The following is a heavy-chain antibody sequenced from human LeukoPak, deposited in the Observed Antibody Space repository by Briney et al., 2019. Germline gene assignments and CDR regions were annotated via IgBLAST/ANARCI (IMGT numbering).Heavy chain of an antibody. J-gene: IGHJ4*02. CDR1: GFTFDDYG. Sequence: PGGSLRLSCAASGFTFDDYGMSWVRQAPGKGLEWVSGINWNGGSTGYADSVKGRFTISRDNAKNSLYLQMNSLRAEDTAVYYCARGLGPYYGSGSYRYWGQGTLVTVSS. V-gene: IGHV3-20*04. CDR3: ARGLGPYYGSGSYRY. CDR2: INWNGGST. D-gene: IGHD3-10*01.